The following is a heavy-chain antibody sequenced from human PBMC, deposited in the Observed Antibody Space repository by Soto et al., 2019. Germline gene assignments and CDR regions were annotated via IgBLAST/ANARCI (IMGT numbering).Heavy chain of an antibody. CDR1: GFNFSDYY. D-gene: IGHD3-16*01. J-gene: IGHJ4*02. CDR2: ILSLESHK. V-gene: IGHV3-11*01. CDR3: ATGLKDASNRPSFDS. Sequence: GGSLRLSCSGSGFNFSDYYMNWIRQTPVKGLEWGSSILSLESHKYYAAAVMGRFSISRVNAKKSLFLQMNNLRAEDTGIYFCATGLKDASNRPSFDSWGPGTPVTVSS.